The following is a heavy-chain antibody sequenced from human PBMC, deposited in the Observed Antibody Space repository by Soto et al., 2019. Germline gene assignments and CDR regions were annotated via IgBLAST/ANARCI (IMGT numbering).Heavy chain of an antibody. D-gene: IGHD2-15*01. J-gene: IGHJ3*02. CDR1: GFTFSSYS. CDR2: ISSSSSYI. V-gene: IGHV3-21*01. CDR3: ARDWGYCSGGSCYTSDAFDI. Sequence: EVQLVESGGGLVKPGGSLRLSCAASGFTFSSYSMNWVRQAPGKGLEWVSSISSSSSYIYYADSVKGRFTISRDNAKNSLYLQMNSLRAEDTAVYYCARDWGYCSGGSCYTSDAFDIWGQGTMVTVSS.